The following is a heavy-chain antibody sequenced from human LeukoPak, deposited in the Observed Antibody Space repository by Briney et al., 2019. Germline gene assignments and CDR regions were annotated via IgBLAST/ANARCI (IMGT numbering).Heavy chain of an antibody. CDR2: TKPDGSAE. D-gene: IGHD2-15*01. CDR1: GFTFRNYW. CDR3: ARDGSLNTNFDY. Sequence: PGGSLRLSCAASGFTFRNYWMGWVRQAPGKGLEWVANTKPDGSAEYYADSVRGRFTTSRDNANNLLYLQMNRLRAEDTAVYYCARDGSLNTNFDYRGQGTLVTVSS. V-gene: IGHV3-7*01. J-gene: IGHJ4*02.